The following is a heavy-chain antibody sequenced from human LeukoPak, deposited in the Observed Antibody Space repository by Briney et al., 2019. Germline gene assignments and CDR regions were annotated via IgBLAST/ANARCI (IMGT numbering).Heavy chain of an antibody. CDR1: GFTFTRHW. V-gene: IGHV3-74*01. J-gene: IGHJ4*02. D-gene: IGHD5-24*01. CDR3: GGSEDGYIDY. Sequence: GGSRRLSCAASGFTFTRHWMHWVRQAPGKGLEWVSRIKTDGTNTIYADFVEGRFTISRDNARNTLYLQMSSLRAGDTAVYYCGGSEDGYIDYWGQGTLVTVSS. CDR2: IKTDGTNT.